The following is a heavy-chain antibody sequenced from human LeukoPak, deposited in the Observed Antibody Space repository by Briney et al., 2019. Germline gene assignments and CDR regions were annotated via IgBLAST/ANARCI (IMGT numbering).Heavy chain of an antibody. J-gene: IGHJ4*02. Sequence: GGSLRLSCAASGFTFSSYAMHWVRQAPGKGLEWVAVISYDGSNKYYADPVKGRFTISRDNSKNTLYLQMNSLRAEDTAVYYCARDPADNVVVVAATLGYYFDYWGQGTLVTVSS. V-gene: IGHV3-30-3*01. CDR3: ARDPADNVVVVAATLGYYFDY. CDR1: GFTFSSYA. CDR2: ISYDGSNK. D-gene: IGHD2-15*01.